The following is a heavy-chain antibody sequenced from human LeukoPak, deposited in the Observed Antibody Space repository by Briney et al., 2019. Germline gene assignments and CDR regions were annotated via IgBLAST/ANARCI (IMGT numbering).Heavy chain of an antibody. V-gene: IGHV3-23*01. CDR2: ISGSGDDT. D-gene: IGHD2-8*02. CDR1: GFNFIGYT. J-gene: IGHJ4*02. Sequence: GGSQRLSCAASGFNFIGYTMSWVRQAPGKGLEWVSAISGSGDDTYCADSVKGRFTISRDNSKNTLHLQMNSLRAEDTAMYYRAKGSGILVSPPFDYWGQGALVTVSS. CDR3: AKGSGILVSPPFDY.